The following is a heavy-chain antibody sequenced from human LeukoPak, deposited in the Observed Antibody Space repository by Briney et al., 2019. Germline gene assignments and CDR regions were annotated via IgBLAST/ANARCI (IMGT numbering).Heavy chain of an antibody. CDR1: GFTFSSYW. V-gene: IGHV3-21*01. CDR3: ARDPGGYSSGGELDV. J-gene: IGHJ6*04. CDR2: ISSSSSYI. Sequence: GGSLRLSCAASGFTFSSYWMHWVRRAPGKGLEWVSSISSSSSYIYYADSVKGRFTISRDNAKNSLYLQMNSLRAEDMAVYYCARDPGGYSSGGELDVWGKGTTVTVSS. D-gene: IGHD6-19*01.